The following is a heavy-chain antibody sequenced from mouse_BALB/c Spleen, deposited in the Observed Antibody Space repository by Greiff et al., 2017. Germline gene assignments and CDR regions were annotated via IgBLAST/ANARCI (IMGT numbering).Heavy chain of an antibody. Sequence: VMLVESGPGLVAPSQSLSITCTVSGFSLTSYGVHWVRQHPGKGLEWLGVIWAGGGTNYNSALMPRLSISKDNSKSQVFLNMNSLQTDDTAMYYCARDLGGNKGMDDWGQGTSVTVSS. J-gene: IGHJ4*01. V-gene: IGHV2-9*02. CDR1: GFSLTSYG. CDR3: ARDLGGNKGMDD. D-gene: IGHD2-1*01. CDR2: IWAGGGT.